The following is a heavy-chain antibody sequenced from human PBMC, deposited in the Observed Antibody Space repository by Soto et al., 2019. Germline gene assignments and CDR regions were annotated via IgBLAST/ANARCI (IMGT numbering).Heavy chain of an antibody. J-gene: IGHJ5*02. Sequence: ASVKVSCKASGYPFINFDISWLRQAAGQGLEWLGWMNPGSGKTGYASKFQGRVAMTRDASTGTSNLELSSLTSEDTAVYYCARMASAGTLNWFDPWGQGTLVTVSS. CDR3: ARMASAGTLNWFDP. V-gene: IGHV1-8*02. CDR2: MNPGSGKT. D-gene: IGHD6-13*01. CDR1: GYPFINFD.